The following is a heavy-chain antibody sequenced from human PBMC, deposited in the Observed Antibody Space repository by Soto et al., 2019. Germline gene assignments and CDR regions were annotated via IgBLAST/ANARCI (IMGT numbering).Heavy chain of an antibody. V-gene: IGHV2-70*01. CDR2: IDWDDDK. CDR1: GFSLSTSGMC. D-gene: IGHD4-4*01. Sequence: ESGPTLVNPTQTLTLTCTFSGFSLSTSGMCVSWIRQPPGKALEWLALIDWDDDKYYSTSLKTRLTISKDTSKNQVVLTMTNMDPVDTATYYCARIRNDYSSQGEDYYYGMDVWGQGTTVTVSS. CDR3: ARIRNDYSSQGEDYYYGMDV. J-gene: IGHJ6*02.